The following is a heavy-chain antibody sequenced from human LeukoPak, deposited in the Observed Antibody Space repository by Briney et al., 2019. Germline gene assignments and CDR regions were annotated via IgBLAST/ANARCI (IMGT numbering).Heavy chain of an antibody. CDR3: ARDQVQRRYFDWLSDHYYMDV. V-gene: IGHV3-48*01. D-gene: IGHD3-9*01. Sequence: GGSLRLSCAASGFTFSSYSMNWVRQAPGKGLEWVSYISSSSSTIYYADSVKGGFTISRDNSKNTLVLQMNSLRSEDTAVYYCARDQVQRRYFDWLSDHYYMDVWGKGTTVTVSS. J-gene: IGHJ6*03. CDR2: ISSSSSTI. CDR1: GFTFSSYS.